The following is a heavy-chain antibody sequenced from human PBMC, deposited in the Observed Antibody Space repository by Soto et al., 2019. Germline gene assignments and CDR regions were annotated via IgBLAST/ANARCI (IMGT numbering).Heavy chain of an antibody. CDR3: AREDDGGDRDYYGLDV. CDR1: GGSISYEYYH. CDR2: IHYSGSI. V-gene: IGHV4-30-4*08. J-gene: IGHJ6*02. D-gene: IGHD2-21*02. Sequence: TLSPTCTVSGGSISYEYYHWTWIRQSPGKGLEWIGYIHYSGSIIYNPSFKSRVTISVDTSKNQFSLQLSSVTAADTAVYFCAREDDGGDRDYYGLDVWGQGTTVTVSS.